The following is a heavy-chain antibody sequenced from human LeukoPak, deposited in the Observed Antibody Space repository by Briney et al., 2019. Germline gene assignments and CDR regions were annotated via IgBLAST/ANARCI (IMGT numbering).Heavy chain of an antibody. J-gene: IGHJ4*02. D-gene: IGHD6-13*01. CDR1: GGSIRSYF. Sequence: SETLSLTCGVSGGSIRSYFWSWIRQSAGKGLEHIGRIYTTGSTNYNPSLRSRVTMSVDTSKNQFSLNLKSVNAADTAVYYCARAGYTSTWTFDYWGQGILVTVSS. CDR3: ARAGYTSTWTFDY. V-gene: IGHV4-4*07. CDR2: IYTTGST.